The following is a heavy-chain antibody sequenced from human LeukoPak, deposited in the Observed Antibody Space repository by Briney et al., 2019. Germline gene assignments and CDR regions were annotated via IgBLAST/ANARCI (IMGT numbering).Heavy chain of an antibody. D-gene: IGHD4-23*01. CDR1: GGTFSSYA. CDR2: IIPVFGTA. CDR3: ARGDYGGIPGEYFQH. V-gene: IGHV1-69*13. Sequence: VASVKVSCKASGGTFSSYAISWVRQAPGQGLEWMGGIIPVFGTANYAQKFQGRVTITADESTSTAYMELSSLRSEDTAVYYCARGDYGGIPGEYFQHWGQGTLVTVSS. J-gene: IGHJ1*01.